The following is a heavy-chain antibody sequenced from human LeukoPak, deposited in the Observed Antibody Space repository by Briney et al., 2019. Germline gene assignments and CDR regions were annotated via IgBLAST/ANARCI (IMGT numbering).Heavy chain of an antibody. CDR3: ASLTTAEAFDI. J-gene: IGHJ3*02. V-gene: IGHV4-59*01. CDR2: IYYSGST. Sequence: KSSETLSLTCTVSGGSISSYYWSWIRQPPGKGLEWIGYIYYSGSTNYNPSLKSRVTIPVDTSKNHFSLKLSSVTAADTAVYYCASLTTAEAFDIWGQGTMVTVSS. D-gene: IGHD3-22*01. CDR1: GGSISSYY.